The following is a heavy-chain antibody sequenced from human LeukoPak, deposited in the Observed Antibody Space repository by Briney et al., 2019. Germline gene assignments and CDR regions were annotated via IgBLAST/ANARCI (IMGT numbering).Heavy chain of an antibody. D-gene: IGHD3-22*01. CDR1: GGSISSGGYS. CDR2: IYYSGST. J-gene: IGHJ6*03. Sequence: PSETLSLTCAVSGGSISSGGYSWSWIRQPPGKGLEWIGYIYYSGSTNYNPSLKSRVTISVDTSKNQFSLKLSSVTAADTAVYYCARGVRYYYDSSGYKEHYYYYMDVWGKGTTVTVSS. CDR3: ARGVRYYYDSSGYKEHYYYYMDV. V-gene: IGHV4-30-4*07.